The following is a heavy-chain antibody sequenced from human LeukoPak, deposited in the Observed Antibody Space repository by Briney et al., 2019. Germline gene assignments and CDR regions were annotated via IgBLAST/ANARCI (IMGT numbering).Heavy chain of an antibody. CDR3: AKTIQWPYYFDY. Sequence: GGSLRLSCAASGFTFSSYAMSWVRQVPGKGLEWVSAISGGGGSTYYADSVKGRFTISRDNSKNTLYLQMNSLRAEDTAVYYCAKTIQWPYYFDYWGQRTLVTVSS. CDR1: GFTFSSYA. V-gene: IGHV3-23*01. J-gene: IGHJ4*02. D-gene: IGHD6-19*01. CDR2: ISGGGGST.